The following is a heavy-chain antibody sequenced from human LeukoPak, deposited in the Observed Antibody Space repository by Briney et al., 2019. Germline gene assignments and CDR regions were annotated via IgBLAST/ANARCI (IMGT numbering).Heavy chain of an antibody. D-gene: IGHD5-18*01. CDR3: AKDKPDSYDAFDI. V-gene: IGHV3-33*06. Sequence: GGSLRLSCAASGFTFSSYGMHWVRQAPGKGLEWVAVIWYDGSNKYYADSVKGRFTISRDNSKNTLYLQMNSLRAEDTAVYYCAKDKPDSYDAFDIWGQGTMVTVSS. CDR2: IWYDGSNK. CDR1: GFTFSSYG. J-gene: IGHJ3*02.